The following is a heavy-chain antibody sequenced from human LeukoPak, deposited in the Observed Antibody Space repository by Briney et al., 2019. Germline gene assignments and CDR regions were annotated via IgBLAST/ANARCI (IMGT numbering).Heavy chain of an antibody. CDR1: GYTFTSYG. D-gene: IGHD6-19*01. CDR3: AKSPPLAGSWFDT. J-gene: IGHJ5*02. V-gene: IGHV1-18*01. Sequence: ASVKVSCKASGYTFTSYGISLVRQAPGQGLEWMGWISAYNGNTNYAQKLQGRVTMTTDTSTSTAYMELRSLRSDDTAVYYCAKSPPLAGSWFDTWGQRTLVTVSS. CDR2: ISAYNGNT.